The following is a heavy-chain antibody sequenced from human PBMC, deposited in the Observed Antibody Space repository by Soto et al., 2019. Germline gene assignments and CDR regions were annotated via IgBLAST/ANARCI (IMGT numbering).Heavy chain of an antibody. CDR3: ARRNSSGWYDGCDFDY. J-gene: IGHJ4*02. Sequence: EVQLVQSGAEVKKPGESLKISCKGSGYSFTSYWIGWVRQMPGKGLEWMGIIYPGDSDTRYSPSFQGQVTISADKSINXAYLQWSSLKASDTAMYYCARRNSSGWYDGCDFDYWGQGTLVTVSS. V-gene: IGHV5-51*03. CDR1: GYSFTSYW. CDR2: IYPGDSDT. D-gene: IGHD6-19*01.